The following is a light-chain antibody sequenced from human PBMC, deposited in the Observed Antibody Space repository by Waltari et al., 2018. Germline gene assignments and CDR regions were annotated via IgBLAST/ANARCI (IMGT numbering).Light chain of an antibody. CDR1: QSVSSY. CDR2: GAS. J-gene: IGKJ4*01. Sequence: IILTQSPATLSLSPGERATLSCRASQSVSSYLAWYQQRRGQAPRLLIYGASSSATGIPDRFSGSGSGTEFTLPISSLEPEDFAVYYCQKYSNSPLTFGGGTKVEIK. CDR3: QKYSNSPLT. V-gene: IGKV3-20*01.